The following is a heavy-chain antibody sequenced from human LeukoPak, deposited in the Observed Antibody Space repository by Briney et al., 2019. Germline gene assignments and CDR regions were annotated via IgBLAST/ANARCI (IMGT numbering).Heavy chain of an antibody. CDR1: GGSISSGDYY. J-gene: IGHJ4*02. Sequence: SETLSLTCTVSGGSISSGDYYWSWIRQPPGKGLEWIGYIYYSGSTYYNPSLKSRVTISVDTSKNQLSLKLSSVTAADTAVYYCVRDRGYSGYDFDYWGQGTLVTVSS. D-gene: IGHD5-12*01. V-gene: IGHV4-30-4*01. CDR3: VRDRGYSGYDFDY. CDR2: IYYSGST.